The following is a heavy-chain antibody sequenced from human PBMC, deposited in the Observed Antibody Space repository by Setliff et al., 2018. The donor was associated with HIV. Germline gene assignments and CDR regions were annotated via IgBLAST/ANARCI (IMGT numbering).Heavy chain of an antibody. V-gene: IGHV3-7*03. Sequence: PGGSLRLSCTASGFIFGDYSMTWVRQTPGKRLEWVANTRQDEGEKFYVDSVRGRFTISRDNAKNALYLQMDSLRNGDTAVYYCARGGTTSWNFWGQGTPVTVSS. CDR2: TRQDEGEK. J-gene: IGHJ4*02. D-gene: IGHD4-17*01. CDR3: ARGGTTSWNF. CDR1: GFIFGDYS.